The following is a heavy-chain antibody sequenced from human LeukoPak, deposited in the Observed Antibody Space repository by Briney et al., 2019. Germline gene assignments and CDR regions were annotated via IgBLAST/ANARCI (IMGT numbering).Heavy chain of an antibody. V-gene: IGHV4-39*01. CDR3: ASYYDFWSGYYNPQYYFDY. Sequence: SETLSLTCTVSGGSISSSTYYWAWIRQPPGKGLEWIGSIYKTGSTNYSPSLKSRVFISVDTSKNQFSLKLSSVTAEDTAVYYCASYYDFWSGYYNPQYYFDYWGQGTLVTVSS. D-gene: IGHD3-3*01. CDR1: GGSISSSTYY. CDR2: IYKTGST. J-gene: IGHJ4*02.